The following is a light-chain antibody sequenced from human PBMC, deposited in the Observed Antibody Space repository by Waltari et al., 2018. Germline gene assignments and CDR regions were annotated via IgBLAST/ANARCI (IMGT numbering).Light chain of an antibody. J-gene: IGKJ4*01. CDR3: QQYNNWPLT. V-gene: IGKV3-15*01. Sequence: EIVMTQSPATLSVSPGERATLSCRASQSLSSNLAWYQQKPGQAPRLLIYSASTSATGIPARFSVGGSGTEFTLTISSLQSEDFAVYYCQQYNNWPLTFGGGTKVEIK. CDR2: SAS. CDR1: QSLSSN.